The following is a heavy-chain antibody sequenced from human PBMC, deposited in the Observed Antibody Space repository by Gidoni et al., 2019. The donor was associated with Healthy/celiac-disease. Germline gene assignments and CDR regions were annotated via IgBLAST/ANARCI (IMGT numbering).Heavy chain of an antibody. Sequence: QLQLQESGSGLVKPSQTLSLTCAVSGGSISSGGYSWSWIRQPPGKGLEWIGYIYHSGSTYYNPSLKSRVTISGDRSKNQFSLKLSSVTAADTAVYYCARRRYNWNQGWFDPWGQGTLVTVSS. J-gene: IGHJ5*02. CDR3: ARRRYNWNQGWFDP. CDR2: IYHSGST. D-gene: IGHD1-20*01. V-gene: IGHV4-30-2*01. CDR1: GGSISSGGYS.